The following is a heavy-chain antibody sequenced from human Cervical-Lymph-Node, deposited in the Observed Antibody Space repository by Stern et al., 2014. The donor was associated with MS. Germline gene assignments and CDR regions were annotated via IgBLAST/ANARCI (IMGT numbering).Heavy chain of an antibody. D-gene: IGHD5-18*01. V-gene: IGHV1-69*14. CDR3: ARTDTAMATKHAFDI. Sequence: QVQLVQSGAEVKKPGSSVKVSCKASGGTFSSYAISWVQQAPGQGLEWMGGGIPIFGIANYAQKFQGRVTITADKSTSTAYMELSSLRSEDTAVYYCARTDTAMATKHAFDIWGQGTMVTVSS. J-gene: IGHJ3*02. CDR2: GIPIFGIA. CDR1: GGTFSSYA.